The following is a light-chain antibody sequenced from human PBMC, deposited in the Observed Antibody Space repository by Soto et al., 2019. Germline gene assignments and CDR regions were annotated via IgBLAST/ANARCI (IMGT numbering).Light chain of an antibody. CDR3: QQYYIYPWT. J-gene: IGKJ1*01. CDR1: QGISSY. CDR2: AAS. Sequence: AIRMTQSPSSLSASTGDRVTITCRASQGISSYLAWYQQKPGKAPKLLIYAASTLQSGVQSRFSGSGSGTDFTLTISCLQSEDFATYYCQQYYIYPWTFGQGTKVEIK. V-gene: IGKV1-8*01.